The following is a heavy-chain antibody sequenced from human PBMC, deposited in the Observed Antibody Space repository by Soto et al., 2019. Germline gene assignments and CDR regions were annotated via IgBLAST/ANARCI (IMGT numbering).Heavy chain of an antibody. CDR3: ARGSMTTVTTKSYYYYYMDV. D-gene: IGHD4-4*01. CDR2: INAGNGNT. J-gene: IGHJ6*03. V-gene: IGHV1-3*01. Sequence: ASVKVSCKASGYTFTSYAMHWVRQAPGQRLEWMGWINAGNGNTKYSQKFQGRVTITRDTSASTAYMELSSLRSEDTAVYYCARGSMTTVTTKSYYYYYMDVWGKGTKVTVSS. CDR1: GYTFTSYA.